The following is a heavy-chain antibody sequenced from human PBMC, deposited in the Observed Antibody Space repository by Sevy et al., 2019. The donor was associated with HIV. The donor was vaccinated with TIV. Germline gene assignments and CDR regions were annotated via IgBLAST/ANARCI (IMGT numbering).Heavy chain of an antibody. J-gene: IGHJ6*03. CDR1: GFTFSDHY. CDR2: IRNRPNTYTT. Sequence: GGSLRLSCAASGFTFSDHYVDWVRQAPGKGLEWVGRIRNRPNTYTTEYAASVEGRFTISRDDSKNSLYLQMNSRKTVDSAVYYCVRGPNCGVGGCQQISPYCLDVWGKGATVTVSS. CDR3: VRGPNCGVGGCQQISPYCLDV. D-gene: IGHD2-21*01. V-gene: IGHV3-72*01.